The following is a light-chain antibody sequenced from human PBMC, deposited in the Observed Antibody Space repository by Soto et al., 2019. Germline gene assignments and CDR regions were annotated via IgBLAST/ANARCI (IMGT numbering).Light chain of an antibody. Sequence: QSVLTQPPSVSAAPGQTVTISCSGSSSNIGNNYVSWYQHLPGTAPKLLIYDNNKRPSGIPDRFSGSKSGTSATLGITGLQTGDEADYYCATWDSSLSAGVFGGGTKVTVL. J-gene: IGLJ2*01. CDR2: DNN. CDR3: ATWDSSLSAGV. V-gene: IGLV1-51*01. CDR1: SSNIGNNY.